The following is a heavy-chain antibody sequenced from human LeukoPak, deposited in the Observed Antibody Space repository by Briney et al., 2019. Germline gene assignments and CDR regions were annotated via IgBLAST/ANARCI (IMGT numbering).Heavy chain of an antibody. V-gene: IGHV4-38-2*01. J-gene: IGHJ5*02. D-gene: IGHD3-22*01. CDR2: IYHSGST. Sequence: SETLSLTCAVSGYSLSSGYYWGWIRQPPGKGLEWIGSIYHSGSTYYNPSLKSRVTISVDTSKKQSSLKLSSVTAADTAVYYCARQTGQYYYDSSGYYYPWGQGTLVTVSS. CDR1: GYSLSSGYY. CDR3: ARQTGQYYYDSSGYYYP.